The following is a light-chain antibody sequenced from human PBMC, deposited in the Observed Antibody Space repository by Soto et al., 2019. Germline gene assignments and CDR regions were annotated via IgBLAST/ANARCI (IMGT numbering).Light chain of an antibody. CDR1: RSVSNNF. Sequence: DTVLTQSPGTLSLSPGERATLACRASRSVSNNFLAWYQQKPGQAPRLLIYGSSSRATGIPDRFSGSGSGRDFTLTISRLEPEDFAVYFFQQYGGTLPHNFGQGTKVEIK. V-gene: IGKV3-20*01. CDR3: QQYGGTLPHN. CDR2: GSS. J-gene: IGKJ2*01.